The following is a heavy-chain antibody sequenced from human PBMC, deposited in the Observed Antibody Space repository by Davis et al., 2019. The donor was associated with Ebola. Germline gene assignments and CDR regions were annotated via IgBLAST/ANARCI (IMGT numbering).Heavy chain of an antibody. CDR3: GRVRYYYYGMDV. V-gene: IGHV1-8*01. CDR2: MNPNSGNT. Sequence: AASVKVSCKASGYTFTSYDINWVRQATGQGLEWMGWMNPNSGNTGYAQKFQGRVTMTRNTSISTAYMELSSLRSEDTAVYYSGRVRYYYYGMDVWGQGTTVTVSS. CDR1: GYTFTSYD. J-gene: IGHJ6*02.